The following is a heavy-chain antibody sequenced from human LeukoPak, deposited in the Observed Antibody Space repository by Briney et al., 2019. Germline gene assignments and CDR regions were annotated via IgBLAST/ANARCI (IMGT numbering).Heavy chain of an antibody. J-gene: IGHJ4*02. Sequence: SETLSLTCTVSAGSISSYYWSWIRQPPGKGLEWIGYIYYSGSTNYNPSLKSRVTISIDTSKNQFSLKLSSVTAADTAVYYCARARPGYSYGYGLIDYWGQGTLVTVSS. V-gene: IGHV4-59*01. CDR2: IYYSGST. CDR3: ARARPGYSYGYGLIDY. D-gene: IGHD5-18*01. CDR1: AGSISSYY.